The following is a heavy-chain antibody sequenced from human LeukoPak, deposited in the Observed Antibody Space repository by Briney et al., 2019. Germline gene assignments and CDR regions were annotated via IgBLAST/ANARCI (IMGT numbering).Heavy chain of an antibody. CDR1: GFTFSSYA. CDR3: AKDRAAGAVTTYDS. CDR2: ISYDGSNK. J-gene: IGHJ4*02. Sequence: XGSLRLSCAASGFTFSSYAMYWVRQAPGKGLEWVAQISYDGSNKYYADSVKGRFTISRDNSKNTLSLHMNSLRAEDTSLYYCAKDRAAGAVTTYDSWGQGTLVTVSS. V-gene: IGHV3-30-3*01. D-gene: IGHD4-17*01.